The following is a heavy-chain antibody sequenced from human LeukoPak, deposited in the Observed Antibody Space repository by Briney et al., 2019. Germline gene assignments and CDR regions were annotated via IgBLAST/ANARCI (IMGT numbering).Heavy chain of an antibody. CDR3: AIHGYYDILTGYYKAEYFQH. CDR2: IIPIFGTA. D-gene: IGHD3-9*01. Sequence: SVKVSCKASGGTFSSYAISWVRQAPGQGLEWMGGIIPIFGTANYAQKFQGRVTITADESTSTAYTELSSLRSEDTAVYYCAIHGYYDILTGYYKAEYFQHWGQGTLVTVSS. J-gene: IGHJ1*01. CDR1: GGTFSSYA. V-gene: IGHV1-69*13.